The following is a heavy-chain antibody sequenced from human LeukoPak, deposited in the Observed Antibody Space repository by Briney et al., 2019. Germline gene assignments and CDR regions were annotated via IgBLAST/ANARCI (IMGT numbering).Heavy chain of an antibody. CDR3: ARELPREVTLDY. Sequence: GGSLRLSCVASEFNFFSYGMQWVRQAPGKGLVRVSRIFADGSTTSYADSVKGRFTVSRDNAKNTLYLQMDSLRAEDTAVYYCARELPREVTLDYWGQGTLVTVSP. CDR2: IFADGSTT. CDR1: EFNFFSYG. V-gene: IGHV3-74*01. J-gene: IGHJ4*01. D-gene: IGHD2-21*02.